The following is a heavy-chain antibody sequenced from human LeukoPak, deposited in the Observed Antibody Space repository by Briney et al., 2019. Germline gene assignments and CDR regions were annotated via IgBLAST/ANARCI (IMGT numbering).Heavy chain of an antibody. J-gene: IGHJ1*01. CDR3: GRAGLPQHIVVVNGMDQYFQQ. V-gene: IGHV3-66*01. Sequence: GGSLTLSCPASGFTLISNYMSWVRQAPGKGLDWVSVIYSVVSTYYADSVKGRFTIPRDNSKNTLYLKMNSMRDEDTAVYYCGRAGLPQHIVVVNGMDQYFQQWGQGTLVTVSS. D-gene: IGHD2-21*01. CDR2: IYSVVST. CDR1: GFTLISNY.